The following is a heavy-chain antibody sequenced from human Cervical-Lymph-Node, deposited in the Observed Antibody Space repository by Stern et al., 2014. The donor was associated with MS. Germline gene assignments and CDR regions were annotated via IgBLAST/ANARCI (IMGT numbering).Heavy chain of an antibody. J-gene: IGHJ5*02. CDR1: GFTFSSYS. D-gene: IGHD3-10*01. Sequence: EVQLVESGGGLVKPGGSLRLSCAASGFTFSSYSMNWVRQAPGKGLEWVSSISSSSSYIYYAGSVKGRFTISRDNAKNSLYLQMNSLRAEDTAVYYCARDRITMVRGVIPWGQGTLVTVSS. V-gene: IGHV3-21*01. CDR3: ARDRITMVRGVIP. CDR2: ISSSSSYI.